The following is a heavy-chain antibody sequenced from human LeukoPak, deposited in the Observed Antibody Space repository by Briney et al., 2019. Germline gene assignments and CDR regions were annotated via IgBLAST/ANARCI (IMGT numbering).Heavy chain of an antibody. CDR1: GYTFTSYG. J-gene: IGHJ4*02. CDR3: ARRVRYYYGSGGYYEYYFDY. V-gene: IGHV1-18*01. D-gene: IGHD3-10*01. CDR2: ISAYNGNT. Sequence: GASVKVSCKASGYTFTSYGISWVRQAPGQGLEWMGWISAYNGNTNYAQKLQGRVTMTTDTSTSTAYMELRSLRSDDTAVYYCARRVRYYYGSGGYYEYYFDYWGQGTLVTVSS.